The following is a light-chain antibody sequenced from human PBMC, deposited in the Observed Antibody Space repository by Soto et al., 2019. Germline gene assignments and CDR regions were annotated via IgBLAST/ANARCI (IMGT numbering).Light chain of an antibody. CDR2: DAS. V-gene: IGKV3-11*01. Sequence: DIGLTQSPATLSLSPGDRATLSCRANQSVSTYLNWYQQKRGQAPRLLIFDASNRAAGIPARFSGSGSGTDFTLTISSLDPEDFAVYFCQQRRLWLTCGGGTKVE. J-gene: IGKJ4*01. CDR1: QSVSTY. CDR3: QQRRLWLT.